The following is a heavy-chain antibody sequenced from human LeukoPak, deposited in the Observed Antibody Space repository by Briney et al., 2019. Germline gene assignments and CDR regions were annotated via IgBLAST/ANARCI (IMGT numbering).Heavy chain of an antibody. D-gene: IGHD3-3*01. CDR3: ARAGAGDFWSGYYWGSEYNWFDP. CDR1: GGSISNRY. J-gene: IGHJ5*02. V-gene: IGHV4-59*11. Sequence: SETLSLTCTVSGGSISNRYWSWIRQPPGKGLEWIGYIYYSGSTNYNPSLKSRVTISVDTSKNQFSLKLSSVTAADTAVYYCARAGAGDFWSGYYWGSEYNWFDPWGQGTLVTVSS. CDR2: IYYSGST.